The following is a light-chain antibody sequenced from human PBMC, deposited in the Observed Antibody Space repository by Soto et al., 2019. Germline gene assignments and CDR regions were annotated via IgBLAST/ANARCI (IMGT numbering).Light chain of an antibody. CDR2: DAS. CDR3: QQYNNWPPGNT. CDR1: QSVSSN. V-gene: IGKV3-15*01. J-gene: IGKJ2*01. Sequence: EIVMTQSPATLSVSPGERATLSCRAGQSVSSNLAWYQQKPGQAPRLLIYDASTRATGIPARFSGSGSGTEFTLTISSLQSEDFAIYYCQQYNNWPPGNTFGQGTKLEIK.